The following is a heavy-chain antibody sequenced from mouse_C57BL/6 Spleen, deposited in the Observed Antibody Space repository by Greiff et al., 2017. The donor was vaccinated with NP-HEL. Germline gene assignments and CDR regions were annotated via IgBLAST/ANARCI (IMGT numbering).Heavy chain of an antibody. Sequence: VQLKESGGGLVKPGGSLKLSCAASGFTFSDYGMHWVRQAPEKGLEWVAYISSGSSTIYYADTVKGRFTISRDNAKNTLFLQMTSLRSEDTAMYYCARGWEGWFAYWGQGTLVTVSA. D-gene: IGHD4-1*01. J-gene: IGHJ3*01. CDR3: ARGWEGWFAY. CDR2: ISSGSSTI. V-gene: IGHV5-17*01. CDR1: GFTFSDYG.